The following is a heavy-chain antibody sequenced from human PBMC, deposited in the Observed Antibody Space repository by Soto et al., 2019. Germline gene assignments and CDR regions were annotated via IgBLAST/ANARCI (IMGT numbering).Heavy chain of an antibody. CDR2: ISSSGSTI. Sequence: SLRLSCAASGFTFSDYYMSWIRQAPGKGLEWVSYISSSGSTIYYADSVKGRFTISRDNAKNSLYLQMNSLRAEDTAVYYCARYEDSGRYPSEFDPWGQGTLVTVSS. J-gene: IGHJ5*02. CDR1: GFTFSDYY. V-gene: IGHV3-11*01. CDR3: ARYEDSGRYPSEFDP. D-gene: IGHD6-19*01.